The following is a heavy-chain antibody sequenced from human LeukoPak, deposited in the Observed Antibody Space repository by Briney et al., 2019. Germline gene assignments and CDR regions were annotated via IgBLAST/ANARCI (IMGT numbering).Heavy chain of an antibody. CDR3: AKSSELLWFGELSLLFPPY. D-gene: IGHD3-10*01. J-gene: IGHJ4*02. V-gene: IGHV3-23*01. CDR1: GFTFSNYA. Sequence: PGGSLRLSCAASGFTFSNYAMSWVRQAPGKGLEWVSAISGSGGSTYYADSVKGRFTISRDNSKNTLYLQMNSLRAEDTAVYYCAKSSELLWFGELSLLFPPYWGQGTLVTVSS. CDR2: ISGSGGST.